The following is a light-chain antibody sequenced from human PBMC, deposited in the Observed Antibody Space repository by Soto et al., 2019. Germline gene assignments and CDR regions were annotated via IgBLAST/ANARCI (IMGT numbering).Light chain of an antibody. Sequence: QSVLTQSPSASASLGTSVKLTCTLSSGHSTYAIAWHQKQPEKGPRYLMKVNSDGSHRKGDGIPDRFSGSSSGAERYLTISSLQSEDEADYYCCSYAGSSSFVFGTGTKVTVL. CDR1: SGHSTYA. V-gene: IGLV4-69*01. CDR2: VNSDGSH. CDR3: CSYAGSSSFV. J-gene: IGLJ1*01.